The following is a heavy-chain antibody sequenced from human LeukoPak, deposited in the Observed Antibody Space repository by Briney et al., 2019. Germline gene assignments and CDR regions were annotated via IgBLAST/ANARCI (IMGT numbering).Heavy chain of an antibody. V-gene: IGHV3-53*01. J-gene: IGHJ4*02. CDR2: IYSGGST. D-gene: IGHD6-19*01. Sequence: GGSLRLSCAASGFTVSSNYMSWVRQAPGKGLEWVSVIYSGGSTYYADSVKGRFTISRDNSKNTLYLQMNSLRAEDTAVYYCAKSPYSSGWYRGGFDYWGQGTLVTVSS. CDR3: AKSPYSSGWYRGGFDY. CDR1: GFTVSSNY.